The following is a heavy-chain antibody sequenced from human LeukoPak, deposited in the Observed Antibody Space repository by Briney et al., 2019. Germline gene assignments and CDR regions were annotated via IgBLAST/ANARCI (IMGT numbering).Heavy chain of an antibody. CDR1: GFTFSSYE. V-gene: IGHV3-48*03. D-gene: IGHD4-23*01. CDR2: ISSSGSTI. J-gene: IGHJ4*02. CDR3: ARGDYGGDYFDY. Sequence: GGSLRLSCAASGFTFSSYEMNWVRQAPGKGLEWVSYISSSGSTIYYADSVKGRFTISRDNAKNSLYLQMNSLRAEGTAVYYCARGDYGGDYFDYWGQGTLVTVSS.